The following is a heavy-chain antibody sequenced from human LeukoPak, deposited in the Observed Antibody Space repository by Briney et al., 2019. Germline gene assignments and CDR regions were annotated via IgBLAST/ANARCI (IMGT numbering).Heavy chain of an antibody. Sequence: PGGSLRLSCAASGFSFSSYAMHWVRQAPGTGLEWVAVISYDGSNKYYADSVKGRFTISRDNSKNTLYLQMNSLRAEDTAVYYCAREQLAYFDYWGQGTLVTVSS. CDR2: ISYDGSNK. D-gene: IGHD6-6*01. V-gene: IGHV3-30-3*01. J-gene: IGHJ4*02. CDR3: AREQLAYFDY. CDR1: GFSFSSYA.